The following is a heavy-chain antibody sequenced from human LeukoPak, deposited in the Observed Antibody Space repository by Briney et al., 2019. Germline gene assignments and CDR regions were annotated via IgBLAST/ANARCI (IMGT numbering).Heavy chain of an antibody. CDR2: IKPNSGAT. CDR1: GYTFSDYY. V-gene: IGHV1-2*02. CDR3: ARPSYCGGGCYYYFDY. J-gene: IGHJ4*02. D-gene: IGHD2-21*02. Sequence: ASVKVSCKASGYTFSDYYIHWLRQAPGQGLEWMGWIKPNSGATNYARNFQGRITMTRDTSISTAFMELSSLRSDDTAVYYCARPSYCGGGCYYYFDYWGQGTLVTVSS.